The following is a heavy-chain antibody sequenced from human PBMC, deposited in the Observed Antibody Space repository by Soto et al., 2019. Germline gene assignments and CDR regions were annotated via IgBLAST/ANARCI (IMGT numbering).Heavy chain of an antibody. V-gene: IGHV1-3*01. Sequence: QVHLVQSGAEVRKPGASVKVSCKASGFTFSDYAIYWVRQAPGQSLEWMGWITPGNGVTRYSQKFQGRVTITRDTSATTAYVELSSLRSGDTAVYYCARGHSGWYYLGDNWGQGTLVTVSS. J-gene: IGHJ4*02. CDR3: ARGHSGWYYLGDN. D-gene: IGHD6-19*01. CDR2: ITPGNGVT. CDR1: GFTFSDYA.